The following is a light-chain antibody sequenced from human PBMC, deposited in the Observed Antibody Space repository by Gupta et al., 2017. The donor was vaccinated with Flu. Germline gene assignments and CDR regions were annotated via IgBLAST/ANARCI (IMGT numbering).Light chain of an antibody. V-gene: IGLV3-21*02. CDR2: DNI. Sequence: SYVLTQPPSVSVAPGQTARITCGGNNIGSQSVHWFQEKPGQAPVLVVYDNIDRPSGIPERFSGSKSGSTATLTISSVEAGDEADYYCQVWHSSSDHWVFGGGTKLTVL. CDR1: NIGSQS. J-gene: IGLJ3*02. CDR3: QVWHSSSDHWV.